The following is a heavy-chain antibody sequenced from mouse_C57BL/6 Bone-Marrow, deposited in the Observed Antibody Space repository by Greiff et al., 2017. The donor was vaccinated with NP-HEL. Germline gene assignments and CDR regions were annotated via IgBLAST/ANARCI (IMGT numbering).Heavy chain of an antibody. CDR2: IDPSDSET. J-gene: IGHJ2*01. D-gene: IGHD2-2*01. CDR1: GYTFTSYW. V-gene: IGHV1-52*01. Sequence: QVQLQQPGAELVRPGSSVKLSCKASGYTFTSYWMHWVKQRPIQGLEWIGNIDPSDSETHYNQKFKDKATLTVDKSSSTAYMQLSSLTSEDSAVFYCAKGGYDRVYYFDYWGQGTTLTVSS. CDR3: AKGGYDRVYYFDY.